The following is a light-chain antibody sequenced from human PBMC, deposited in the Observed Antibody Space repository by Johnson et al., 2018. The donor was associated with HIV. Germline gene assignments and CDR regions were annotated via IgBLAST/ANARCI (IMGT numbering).Light chain of an antibody. CDR3: GTWDSSLRSYV. CDR1: NSNIGNNY. Sequence: QSVLTQPPSVSAAPGQKVTISCSGSNSNIGNNYVSWYQQLPGTAPKLLIFANNKRPSGIPDRFSASKSGTSATRGITGLQTGDEADYYCGTWDSSLRSYVFVTGTKVTVL. J-gene: IGLJ1*01. V-gene: IGLV1-51*01. CDR2: ANN.